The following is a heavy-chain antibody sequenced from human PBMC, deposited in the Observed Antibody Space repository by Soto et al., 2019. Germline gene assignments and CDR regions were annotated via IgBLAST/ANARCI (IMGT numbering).Heavy chain of an antibody. V-gene: IGHV4-59*01. Sequence: SETLSLTCTVSGGSISSYYWSWIRQPPGKGLEWIGYIYYSGSTNYNPSLKSRVTVSVDTSKNQFSLKLSSVTAADTAVYYCARESGSSSWYWFDPWGQGTLVTVS. J-gene: IGHJ5*02. D-gene: IGHD6-13*01. CDR3: ARESGSSSWYWFDP. CDR2: IYYSGST. CDR1: GGSISSYY.